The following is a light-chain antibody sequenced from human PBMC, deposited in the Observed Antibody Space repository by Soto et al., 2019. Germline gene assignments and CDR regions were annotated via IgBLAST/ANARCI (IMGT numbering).Light chain of an antibody. J-gene: IGKJ1*01. Sequence: DIKMTQSPSTLSASVGDRVTITCRASQSISSWLAWYQQKPGKAPKLLIYKASSLESGVPSRFSGSGSGTEFALTISSLQPDDFATYYCQQYNSYWTFSQGTKVEIK. V-gene: IGKV1-5*03. CDR1: QSISSW. CDR2: KAS. CDR3: QQYNSYWT.